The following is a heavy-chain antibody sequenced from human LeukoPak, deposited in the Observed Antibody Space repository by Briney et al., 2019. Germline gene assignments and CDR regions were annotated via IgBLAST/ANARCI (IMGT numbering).Heavy chain of an antibody. J-gene: IGHJ4*02. D-gene: IGHD1-1*01. CDR1: GGSIDRSNW. V-gene: IGHV4-4*02. CDR2: IYHSGTT. Sequence: SETLSLTCAVSGGSIDRSNWWSWVRQPPGKGLEWIGEIYHSGTTNYNPSLKSRVTISLDKSKNQLSLQLSSVTAADTAVYYCARDPLAGVETLDYWGQGTLVTVSS. CDR3: ARDPLAGVETLDY.